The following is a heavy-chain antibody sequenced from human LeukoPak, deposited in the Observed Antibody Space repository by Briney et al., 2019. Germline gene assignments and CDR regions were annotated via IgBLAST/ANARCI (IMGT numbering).Heavy chain of an antibody. J-gene: IGHJ4*02. V-gene: IGHV4-34*01. Sequence: SETLSLTCAVYGGSFSGYYWSWIRQPPGKGLEWIGEINHSGSTNYNPSLKSRVTISVDTSKNQFSLKLSSVTAADTAVYYCARVPIWGIAAAGLDYWGQGTLVTVSS. CDR1: GGSFSGYY. CDR2: INHSGST. D-gene: IGHD6-13*01. CDR3: ARVPIWGIAAAGLDY.